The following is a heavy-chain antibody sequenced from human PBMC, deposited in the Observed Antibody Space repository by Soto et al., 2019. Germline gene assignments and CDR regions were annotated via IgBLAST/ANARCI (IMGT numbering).Heavy chain of an antibody. CDR1: GASFSDYY. CDR3: AGAIFGVVIGYYYHYMDV. CDR2: IDHSGST. D-gene: IGHD3-3*01. J-gene: IGHJ6*03. V-gene: IGHV4-34*01. Sequence: PSETLSLTCAVYGASFSDYYWIWIRQPPGKGLEWVGEIDHSGSTNYNPSLKSRVTISVDTPKNQFSLKLSSVTAADTAVYYCAGAIFGVVIGYYYHYMDVWGKGTTVNVS.